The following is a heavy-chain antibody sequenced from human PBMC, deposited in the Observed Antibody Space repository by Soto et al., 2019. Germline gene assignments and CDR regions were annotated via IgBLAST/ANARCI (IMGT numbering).Heavy chain of an antibody. V-gene: IGHV1-2*02. J-gene: IGHJ3*02. CDR1: GYTFTGYY. D-gene: IGHD2-15*01. CDR3: ARGVGYCSGGSCYSGKRNDAFDI. CDR2: INPNSGGT. Sequence: ASVKVSCKASGYTFTGYYMHWVRQAPGQGLEWMGWINPNSGGTNYAQKFQGRVTMTRDTSTSTAYMELSRLRSDDTAVYYCARGVGYCSGGSCYSGKRNDAFDIWGQGTMVTVSS.